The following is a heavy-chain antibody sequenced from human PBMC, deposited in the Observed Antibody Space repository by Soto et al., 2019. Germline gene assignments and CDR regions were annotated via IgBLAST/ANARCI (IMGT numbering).Heavy chain of an antibody. Sequence: SETLSLTCTVSGGSINSGCFYWSWVRQHPGEGLEWIGYIYYIGGTYSNPSLRSRVTISVDTSNNQFSLKLTSVTAKDTAVYYCARDLRGSGVFDPWGQGTLVTVSP. CDR3: ARDLRGSGVFDP. J-gene: IGHJ5*02. V-gene: IGHV4-31*03. CDR1: GGSINSGCFY. CDR2: IYYIGGT. D-gene: IGHD2-8*01.